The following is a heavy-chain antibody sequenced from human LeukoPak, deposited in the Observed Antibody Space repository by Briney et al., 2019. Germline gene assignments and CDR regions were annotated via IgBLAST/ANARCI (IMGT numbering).Heavy chain of an antibody. D-gene: IGHD3-3*01. V-gene: IGHV3-23*01. CDR3: AKESPWSGRPFDY. Sequence: GGSLRLSCAASGFAFSSYAISCVRQAPGKGLEWDSAISGSGGSTYYAGSVKGRFTISRDNSKNKLYLQMNSLRAEDTAVYYCAKESPWSGRPFDYWGQGTLVTVSS. J-gene: IGHJ4*02. CDR2: ISGSGGST. CDR1: GFAFSSYA.